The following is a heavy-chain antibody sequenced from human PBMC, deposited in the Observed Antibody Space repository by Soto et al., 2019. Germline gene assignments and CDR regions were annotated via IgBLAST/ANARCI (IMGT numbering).Heavy chain of an antibody. CDR2: IFHTGNT. CDR1: GVSISSGKW. V-gene: IGHV4-4*02. D-gene: IGHD3-22*01. CDR3: ARNLFDSRGYPPEV. Sequence: TLSLTCTISGVSISSGKWWSWVRQPPGEGLEWIGEIFHTGNTDYKPSLKSRVSILVDKSKNQFSLNLDSVTAADTAVYYCARNLFDSRGYPPEVWGQGILVTVSS. J-gene: IGHJ4*02.